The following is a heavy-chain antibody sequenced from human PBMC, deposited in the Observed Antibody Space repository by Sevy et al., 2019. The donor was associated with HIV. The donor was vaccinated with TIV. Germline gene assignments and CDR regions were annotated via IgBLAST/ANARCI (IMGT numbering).Heavy chain of an antibody. J-gene: IGHJ4*02. D-gene: IGHD5-12*01. V-gene: IGHV3-7*01. Sequence: GESLKISCAASGFTFTDYWMSWVRQTPGKGLEWVATIKQDESEKYYVDSVKDRFAISRDNGRNSVSLQMNGLRAEDTALYYCAREVGGYNWRPYYFDSWGQGTLVTVSS. CDR1: GFTFTDYW. CDR3: AREVGGYNWRPYYFDS. CDR2: IKQDESEK.